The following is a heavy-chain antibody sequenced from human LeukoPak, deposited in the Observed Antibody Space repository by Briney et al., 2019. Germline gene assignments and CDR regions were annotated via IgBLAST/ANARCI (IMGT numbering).Heavy chain of an antibody. CDR3: ARDPYNWAHQRGEAFDI. V-gene: IGHV1-69*05. D-gene: IGHD1-20*01. Sequence: ASVKVSCKASGGTFSSYAISWVRQAPGQGLEWMGGIIPIFGTANYAQKFQGRVTITTDESTSTAYMELSSLRSEDTAVYYCARDPYNWAHQRGEAFDIWGQGTMVTVSS. CDR2: IIPIFGTA. CDR1: GGTFSSYA. J-gene: IGHJ3*02.